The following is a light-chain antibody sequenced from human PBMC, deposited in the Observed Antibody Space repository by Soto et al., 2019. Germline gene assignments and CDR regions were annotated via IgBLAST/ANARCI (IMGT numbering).Light chain of an antibody. CDR3: QQYDSSSPT. CDR1: HNISVW. Sequence: DIQMTQSPSTLSASVGDGVTITCRASHNISVWLAWYQQRPGKAPQSLFYDASSLETGVTSRFSGSGSVTDFTLTIRSLQPDDFATYYCQQYDSSSPTFGQGTKLEIK. V-gene: IGKV1-5*01. CDR2: DAS. J-gene: IGKJ2*01.